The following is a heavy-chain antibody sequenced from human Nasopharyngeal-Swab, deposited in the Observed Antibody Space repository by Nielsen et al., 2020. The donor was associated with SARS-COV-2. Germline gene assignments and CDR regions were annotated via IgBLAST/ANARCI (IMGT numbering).Heavy chain of an antibody. J-gene: IGHJ4*02. CDR3: AKGFGSYHPPFDY. CDR2: ISTSGATI. D-gene: IGHD1-26*01. CDR1: GFTFDNYE. V-gene: IGHV3-48*03. Sequence: GESLKISCAASGFTFDNYEMNWVRQAPGEGLEWVSYISTSGATIHYADAVKGRFTISRDNSKNTLYLQMNSLRAEDTAVYYCAKGFGSYHPPFDYWGQGTLVTVSS.